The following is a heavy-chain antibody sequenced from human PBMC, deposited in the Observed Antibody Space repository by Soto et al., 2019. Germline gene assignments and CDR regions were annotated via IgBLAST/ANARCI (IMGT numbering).Heavy chain of an antibody. CDR1: GGSISSYY. CDR3: ARDFINYGDYVRYFDY. Sequence: SETLSLTCTVSGGSISSYYWSWIRQPPGKGLEWIGYIYYSGSTNYNPSLKSRVTISVDTSKNQFSLKLSSVTAADTAVYYCARDFINYGDYVRYFDYWGQGTLFTVSS. CDR2: IYYSGST. J-gene: IGHJ4*02. V-gene: IGHV4-59*01. D-gene: IGHD4-17*01.